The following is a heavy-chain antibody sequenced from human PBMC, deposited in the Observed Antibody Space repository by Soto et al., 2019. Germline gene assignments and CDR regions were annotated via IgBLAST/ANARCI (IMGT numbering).Heavy chain of an antibody. V-gene: IGHV1-18*01. CDR1: GYTFSRYG. D-gene: IGHD2-21*01. Sequence: ASLKGSCKAAGYTFSRYGIMWGRQAPGQGLEWMGWISAYNGNTNSAEKLRGRLTMTTDASTTTAYMELRSLRSDDTAIYYCARDQGFRVVINSNWFDPWGQGTLVTVSS. CDR3: ARDQGFRVVINSNWFDP. CDR2: ISAYNGNT. J-gene: IGHJ5*02.